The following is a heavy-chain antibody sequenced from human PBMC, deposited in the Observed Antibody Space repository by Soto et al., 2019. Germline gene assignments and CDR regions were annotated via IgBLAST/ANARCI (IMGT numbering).Heavy chain of an antibody. Sequence: SETLSLTCAVYGGSSSGYYWRWTCPPPGKGLGWIGEISYSGSTNYNPSLKSRVTISVDTSKNQFSLKLNSVTAADTAVYYCARGNRRGRWRFLESLSDGRDVWGQGTTVAVSS. D-gene: IGHD3-3*01. J-gene: IGHJ6*02. V-gene: IGHV4-34*01. CDR1: GGSSSGYY. CDR2: ISYSGST. CDR3: ARGNRRGRWRFLESLSDGRDV.